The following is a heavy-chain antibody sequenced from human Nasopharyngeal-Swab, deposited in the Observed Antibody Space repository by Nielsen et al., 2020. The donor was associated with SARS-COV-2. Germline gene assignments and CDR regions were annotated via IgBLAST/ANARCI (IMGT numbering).Heavy chain of an antibody. D-gene: IGHD6-19*01. CDR1: GFTFSSYA. CDR3: ARDPGLVSFDY. J-gene: IGHJ4*02. V-gene: IGHV3-21*01. Sequence: GGSLRLSCAASGFTFSSYAMSWVRQAPGKGLEWVSSISSSSSYIYYADSVKGRFTISRDNAKNSLYLQMNSLRAEDTAVYYCARDPGLVSFDYWGQGTLVTVSS. CDR2: ISSSSSYI.